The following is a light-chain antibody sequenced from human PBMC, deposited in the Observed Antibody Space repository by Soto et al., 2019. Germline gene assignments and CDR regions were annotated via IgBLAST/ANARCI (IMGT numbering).Light chain of an antibody. CDR1: QSISSY. CDR3: QQYVDSPET. CDR2: DSS. J-gene: IGKJ4*01. V-gene: IGKV3-20*01. Sequence: EIVLTQSPGTLSLSPGERATLSCRASQSISSYVAWYQQKPGQAPRVLIYDSSSRATGVPDRFSGSGSGTDFTLTISRLEPEDFAVYYCQQYVDSPETFGGGTKVELK.